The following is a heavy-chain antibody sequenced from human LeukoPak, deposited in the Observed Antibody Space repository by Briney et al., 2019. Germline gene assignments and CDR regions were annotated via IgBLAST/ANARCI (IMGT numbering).Heavy chain of an antibody. J-gene: IGHJ5*02. CDR2: INPSGGST. D-gene: IGHD3-10*01. CDR3: ARDDSSGSYLDGDGRQNWFDP. CDR1: GYTFTIYY. Sequence: GASVRVSFKASGYTFTIYYMHWVRQAPGQGLEWMGIINPSGGSTSYAQKFQGRVTITRDTSTSTVYMELSSLRSEDTAVYYCARDDSSGSYLDGDGRQNWFDPWGQGTLVTVSS. V-gene: IGHV1-46*01.